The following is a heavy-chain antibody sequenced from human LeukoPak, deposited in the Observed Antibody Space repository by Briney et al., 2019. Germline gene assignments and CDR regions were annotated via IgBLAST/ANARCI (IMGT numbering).Heavy chain of an antibody. V-gene: IGHV1-69*04. J-gene: IGHJ6*02. CDR1: GGTFSSYA. D-gene: IGHD3-3*01. Sequence: ALVKVSCTASGGTFSSYAISWVRQAPGQGLEWMGRIIPIFGIANYAQKFQGRVTITADKSTSTAYMELSSLRSEDTAVYYCGRTQAVTIFGVVTLGYYGMDVWGQGTRSPSP. CDR3: GRTQAVTIFGVVTLGYYGMDV. CDR2: IIPIFGIA.